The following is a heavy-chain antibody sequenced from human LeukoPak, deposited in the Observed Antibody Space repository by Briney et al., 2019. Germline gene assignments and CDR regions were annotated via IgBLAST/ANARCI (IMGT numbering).Heavy chain of an antibody. Sequence: GGSLGLSCAASGFTFSDCYMSWIRQAPGKGLEWVSYISSSGSTIYYAGSVKGRFTISRDNSKNTLYLQMNSLRAEDTAVYYCARRAGAYSHPYDYWGQGTLVTVSS. CDR1: GFTFSDCY. V-gene: IGHV3-11*01. CDR3: ARRAGAYSHPYDY. J-gene: IGHJ4*02. D-gene: IGHD4/OR15-4a*01. CDR2: ISSSGSTI.